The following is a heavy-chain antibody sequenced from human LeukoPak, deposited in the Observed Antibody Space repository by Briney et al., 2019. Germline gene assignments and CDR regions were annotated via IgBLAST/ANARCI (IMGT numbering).Heavy chain of an antibody. CDR1: GFTFSSYA. CDR3: TRDGAVLYYDILTGYNYYFDY. J-gene: IGHJ4*02. CDR2: ISYDGSNK. V-gene: IGHV3-30*01. Sequence: AGGSLRLSCAASGFTFSSYAMHWVRQAPGKGLEWVAVISYDGSNKYYADSVKGRFTISRDNSKNTLYLQMNSLRAEDTAVSYCTRDGAVLYYDILTGYNYYFDYWGQGTLVTVSS. D-gene: IGHD3-9*01.